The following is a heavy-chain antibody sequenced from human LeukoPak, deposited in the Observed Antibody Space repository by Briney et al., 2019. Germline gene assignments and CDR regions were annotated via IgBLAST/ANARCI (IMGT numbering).Heavy chain of an antibody. Sequence: GGSLRLSCAASGFTFTNYAMSWVRQAPGKGLEWLSAVSTDGYTTYYADSVKGRFTISRDNSKNTVYLQMNSLRVEGTAVYYCAKDATRYWDFDYWGQGTLVIVSS. CDR2: VSTDGYTT. CDR3: AKDATRYWDFDY. D-gene: IGHD2-8*02. V-gene: IGHV3-23*01. CDR1: GFTFTNYA. J-gene: IGHJ4*02.